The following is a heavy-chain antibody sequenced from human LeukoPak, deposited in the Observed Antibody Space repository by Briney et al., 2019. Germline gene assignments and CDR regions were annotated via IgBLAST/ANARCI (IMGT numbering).Heavy chain of an antibody. CDR1: GASISTGGFY. J-gene: IGHJ4*02. CDR2: IYYTGSV. CDR3: ARSSLLWFGELFS. D-gene: IGHD3-10*01. Sequence: PSETLSLTCTISGASISTGGFYWTWIRQPPGEGLEWIGYIYYTGSVDYNASLKSRLTISLDTSKNQFSLKLSSVTAADTAVYYCARSSLLWFGELFSWGQGTLVTVSS. V-gene: IGHV4-31*03.